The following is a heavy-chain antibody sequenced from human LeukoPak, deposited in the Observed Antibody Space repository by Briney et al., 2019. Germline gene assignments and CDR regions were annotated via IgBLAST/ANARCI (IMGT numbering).Heavy chain of an antibody. CDR1: GFTFSDYF. V-gene: IGHV3-11*04. Sequence: GGSLRLSCAASGFTFSDYFMTWICQAPGKGLEWVSYISGSGSNKYYADSVKGRFTISRDNAKNSLYLQMNSLRVEDTAVYYCATSQSSVAGIVGDWGQGTLVTVSS. D-gene: IGHD6-19*01. CDR2: ISGSGSNK. J-gene: IGHJ4*02. CDR3: ATSQSSVAGIVGD.